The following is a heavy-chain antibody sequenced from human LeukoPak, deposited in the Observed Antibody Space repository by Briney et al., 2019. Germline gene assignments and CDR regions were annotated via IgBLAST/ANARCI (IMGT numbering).Heavy chain of an antibody. D-gene: IGHD4-17*01. CDR2: IFHSGRA. Sequence: EPQTLSCSLCCGFLRHCYGSGRPLPREGGEWCMSYIFHSGRATSRPSLKSRVTISLDTSKHQFSLELTSVTAADTAVYYRAGEGDYWHRFDCWGQGTLVTVSS. J-gene: IGHJ4*02. V-gene: IGHV4-59*13. CDR3: AGEGDYWHRFDC. CDR1: CGFLRHCY.